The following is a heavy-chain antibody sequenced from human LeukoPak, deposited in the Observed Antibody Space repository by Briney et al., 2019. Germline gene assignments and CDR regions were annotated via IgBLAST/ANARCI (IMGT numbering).Heavy chain of an antibody. CDR3: ARGYDYGDYVGDFDY. CDR1: GYTFTSYG. Sequence: ASVKVSCKASGYTFTSYGISWVRQAPGQGLEWMGWISAYNGNTNYAQKLQGRVTITTDTSTSTAYMDLRGLRSDDTAVYFCARGYDYGDYVGDFDYWGQGTLVTVSS. CDR2: ISAYNGNT. D-gene: IGHD4-17*01. V-gene: IGHV1-18*01. J-gene: IGHJ4*02.